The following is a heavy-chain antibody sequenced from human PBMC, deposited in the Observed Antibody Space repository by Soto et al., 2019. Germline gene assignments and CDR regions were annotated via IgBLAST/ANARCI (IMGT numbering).Heavy chain of an antibody. CDR3: ARHTPAISISDH. CDR2: IYHSGST. Sequence: SETLSLTCAVSGGSISSGGYSWSWIRQPPGKGLEWIGYIYHSGSTYYKPSLKSRVTISVDTSKNQFSLKLSSVTAADTAVYYCARHTPAISISDHWGQGTLVTVSS. D-gene: IGHD2-15*01. J-gene: IGHJ4*02. V-gene: IGHV4-30-2*03. CDR1: GGSISSGGYS.